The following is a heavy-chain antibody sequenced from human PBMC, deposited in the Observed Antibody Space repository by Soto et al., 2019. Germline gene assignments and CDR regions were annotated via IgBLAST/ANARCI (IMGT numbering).Heavy chain of an antibody. CDR1: GFTFSSYA. V-gene: IGHV3-30-3*01. J-gene: IGHJ6*02. D-gene: IGHD3-16*01. CDR2: ISNDGSIK. CDR3: ARGRITLARCGTAYYGLDV. Sequence: QVQLVESGGGVVQPGRSLRLSCAASGFTFSSYAMHWVRQAPSKGLEWAALISNDGSIKYYADSVKGRFTISRDNSNNTLYLQFNSLKLEDTAVHYCARGRITLARCGTAYYGLDVWGQGTTVTVSS.